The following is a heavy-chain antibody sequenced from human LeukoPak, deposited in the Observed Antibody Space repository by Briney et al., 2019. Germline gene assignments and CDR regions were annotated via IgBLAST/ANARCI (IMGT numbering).Heavy chain of an antibody. CDR3: ARQDYNNYYNFDF. CDR1: GGSISSGGYY. V-gene: IGHV4-31*03. D-gene: IGHD4-11*01. J-gene: IGHJ4*02. Sequence: SETLSLTCTVSGGSISSGGYYWSWIRQHPGKGLEWIGYIYYSGSTYYNPSLKSRVTISVETSKNQFSLKLSSVTAADTAIYYCARQDYNNYYNFDFWGQGTLVTVSS. CDR2: IYYSGST.